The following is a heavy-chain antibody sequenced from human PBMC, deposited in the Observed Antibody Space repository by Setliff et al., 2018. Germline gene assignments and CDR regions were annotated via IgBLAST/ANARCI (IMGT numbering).Heavy chain of an antibody. CDR3: AKDVGFVVVKNIFDY. J-gene: IGHJ4*02. Sequence: SETLSLTCSVYGESFSNNYWSWIRQSPGRGLEWIGESNHGGSTSYNPSLKSRLTMSVDTSKNQFSLKLTSVTAADTAVYYCAKDVGFVVVKNIFDYWGQGTLVTVSS. CDR2: SNHGGST. D-gene: IGHD2-21*01. CDR1: GESFSNNY. V-gene: IGHV4-34*01.